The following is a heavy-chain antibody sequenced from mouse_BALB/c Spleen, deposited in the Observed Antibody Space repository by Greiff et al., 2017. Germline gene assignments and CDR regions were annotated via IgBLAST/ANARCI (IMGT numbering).Heavy chain of an antibody. J-gene: IGHJ2*01. D-gene: IGHD2-4*01. CDR1: GFNIKDYY. V-gene: IGHV14-4*02. CDR3: NAYDYGPY. Sequence: EVKLMESGAELVRSGASVKLSCTASGFNIKDYYMHWVKQRPEQGLEWIGWIDPENGDTEYAPKFQGKATMTADTSSNTAYLQLSSLTSEDTAVYYCNAYDYGPYWGQGTTLTVSS. CDR2: IDPENGDT.